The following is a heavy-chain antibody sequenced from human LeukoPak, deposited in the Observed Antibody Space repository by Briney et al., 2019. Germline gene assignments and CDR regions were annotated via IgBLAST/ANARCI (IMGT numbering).Heavy chain of an antibody. CDR1: GFTVSSNY. Sequence: QSGGSLRLSCAASGFTVSSNYMSWVRQAPGKGLEWVSVIYSGGSTYYADSVKGRFTISRDNSKNTLYLQMNSLRAEDTVVYSCARGGAVPAAMGAYYYYYYMDVWGKGTTVTVSS. CDR3: ARGGAVPAAMGAYYYYYYMDV. CDR2: IYSGGST. D-gene: IGHD2-2*01. J-gene: IGHJ6*03. V-gene: IGHV3-53*01.